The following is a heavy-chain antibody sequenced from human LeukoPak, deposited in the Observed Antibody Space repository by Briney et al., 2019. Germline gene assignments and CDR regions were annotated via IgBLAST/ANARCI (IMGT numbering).Heavy chain of an antibody. D-gene: IGHD4-23*01. CDR1: GFTFSGYW. CDR3: ARDDYGGNSYYYYYGMDV. J-gene: IGHJ6*02. V-gene: IGHV3-7*01. Sequence: GGSLRLSCAASGFTFSGYWMSWVRQAPGKGLEWVANIKQDGSEKYYVDSVKGRFTISRDNAKNSLYLQMNSLRAEDTAVLYCARDDYGGNSYYYYYGMDVWGQGTTVTVSS. CDR2: IKQDGSEK.